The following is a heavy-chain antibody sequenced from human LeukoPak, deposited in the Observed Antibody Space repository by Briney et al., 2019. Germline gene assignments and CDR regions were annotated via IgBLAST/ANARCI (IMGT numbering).Heavy chain of an antibody. CDR2: ISNSGGNT. D-gene: IGHD4-17*01. CDR3: AKVGSYGDRPYYFDY. CDR1: GFTFSSYA. V-gene: IGHV3-23*01. Sequence: GGSLRLSCAASGFTFSSYAMTWVRQAPGKGLEWVSGISNSGGNTYYADSVKGRFTTSRDNSKNALNLQMNSLRAEDTAVYYCAKVGSYGDRPYYFDYWGQGTLVTVSS. J-gene: IGHJ4*02.